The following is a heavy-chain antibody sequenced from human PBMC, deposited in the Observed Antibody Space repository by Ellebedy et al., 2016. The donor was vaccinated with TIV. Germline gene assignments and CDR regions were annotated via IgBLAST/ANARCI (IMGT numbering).Heavy chain of an antibody. D-gene: IGHD2-2*01. V-gene: IGHV3-30-3*01. CDR3: ARDKGVRVPAALGEFDY. CDR2: ISNDGTSK. CDR1: GFTFSSYA. Sequence: GESLKISXAVSGFTFSSYAMHWVRQAPGKGLEWVVVISNDGTSKYYTDSVKGRFTVSRDNSKNTLYLLMNSLKAEDTAVYFCARDKGVRVPAALGEFDYWGQGTLVTVSS. J-gene: IGHJ4*02.